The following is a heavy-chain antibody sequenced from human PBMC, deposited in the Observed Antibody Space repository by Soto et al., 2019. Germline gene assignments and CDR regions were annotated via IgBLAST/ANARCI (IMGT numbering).Heavy chain of an antibody. J-gene: IGHJ4*02. CDR3: AKGREYYDILTGPVDY. Sequence: PGGSLRLSCAASGFTFSSYAMSWVRQAPGKGLEWVSAISGSGGSTYYADSVKGRFTISRDNSKNTLYLQMNSLRAEDTAVYYCAKGREYYDILTGPVDYWGQGTLVTVSS. V-gene: IGHV3-23*01. CDR2: ISGSGGST. CDR1: GFTFSSYA. D-gene: IGHD3-9*01.